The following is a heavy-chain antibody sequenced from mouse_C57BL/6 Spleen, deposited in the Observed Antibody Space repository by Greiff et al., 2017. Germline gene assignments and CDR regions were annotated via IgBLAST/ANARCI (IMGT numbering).Heavy chain of an antibody. D-gene: IGHD2-3*01. CDR2: IWSGGST. Sequence: QVQLQQSGPGLVQPSQSLSITCTVSGFSLTSYGVHWVRQSPGKGLEWLGVIWSGGSTDYNAAFISRLSISKDNSQSQVFFKMNSLQADDTDIYYCARKRDGYYLYAMDYWGQGTSVTVSS. J-gene: IGHJ4*01. V-gene: IGHV2-2*01. CDR1: GFSLTSYG. CDR3: ARKRDGYYLYAMDY.